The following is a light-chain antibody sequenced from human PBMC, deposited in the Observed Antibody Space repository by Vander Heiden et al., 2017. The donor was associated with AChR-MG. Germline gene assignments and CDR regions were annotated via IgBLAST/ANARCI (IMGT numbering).Light chain of an antibody. CDR2: DAS. CDR3: QQRTNWLFT. CDR1: DSLTSY. J-gene: IGKJ3*01. Sequence: EIVLTQSPATLSLSPGERATLSCRASDSLTSYLAWYQQIPGQAPRLLIYDASNRAAGIPARFSGSGSGTDFTLTISSLEPEDFAVYYCQQRTNWLFTFGPGTKVDIK. V-gene: IGKV3-11*01.